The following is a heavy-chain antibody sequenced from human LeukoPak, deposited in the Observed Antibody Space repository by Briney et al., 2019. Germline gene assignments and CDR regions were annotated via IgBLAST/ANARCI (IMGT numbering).Heavy chain of an antibody. V-gene: IGHV1-2*04. CDR1: GYTFTGYY. CDR2: INPNSGGT. D-gene: IGHD7-27*01. J-gene: IGHJ2*01. CDR3: ARETNWGAWYFDL. Sequence: ASVKVSCKASGYTFTGYYMHWVRQAPGQGLEWMGWINPNSGGTNYAQKFQGWVTMTRDTSISTAYMELSRLRSDDTAVYYCARETNWGAWYFDLWGRGTLVTVSS.